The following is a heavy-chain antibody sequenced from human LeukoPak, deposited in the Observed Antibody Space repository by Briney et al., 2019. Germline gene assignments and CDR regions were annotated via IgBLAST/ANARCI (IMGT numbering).Heavy chain of an antibody. CDR2: VYASGST. CDR3: ARAKSWLPFDS. V-gene: IGHV4-61*02. Sequence: SETLSLTCTVSGDSISGTFYWTWIRQPAGKGLEWIGRVYASGSTNYNPSLKSRVTISVDTSKNQFSLKLDSVTAADTAVYYCARAKSWLPFDSWGQGALVTVS. J-gene: IGHJ4*02. D-gene: IGHD5-24*01. CDR1: GDSISGTFY.